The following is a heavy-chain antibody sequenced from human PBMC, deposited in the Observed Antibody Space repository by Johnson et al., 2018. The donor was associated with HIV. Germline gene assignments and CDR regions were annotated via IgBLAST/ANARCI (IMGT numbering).Heavy chain of an antibody. CDR1: GFTFDDYA. CDR3: AKEESGLNAFYI. J-gene: IGHJ3*02. Sequence: VQLVESGGGLVPPGRSLRLSCAASGFTFDDYAMHWVRQAPGKGLEWVSGISWNSGSIGYADSVKGRFTISRDNAKNSLYLQMNSLRAEDTALYYCAKEESGLNAFYIWGQGTMVTVSS. CDR2: ISWNSGSI. V-gene: IGHV3-9*01. D-gene: IGHD5-12*01.